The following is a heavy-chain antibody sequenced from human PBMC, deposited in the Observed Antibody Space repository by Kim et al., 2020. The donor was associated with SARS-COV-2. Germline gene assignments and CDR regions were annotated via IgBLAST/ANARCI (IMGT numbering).Heavy chain of an antibody. CDR1: GFTFNRHW. J-gene: IGHJ4*03. Sequence: GGSLRLSCAASGFTFNRHWMHWVRQAPGKGLLWVSRIYSYGDSTNYADSVKGRFTISRDNAKNTLYLQMNSLRADDTAVYYCARRPVIRQAFYYFDQGT. CDR3: ARRPVIRQAFYY. CDR2: IYSYGDST. V-gene: IGHV3-74*01.